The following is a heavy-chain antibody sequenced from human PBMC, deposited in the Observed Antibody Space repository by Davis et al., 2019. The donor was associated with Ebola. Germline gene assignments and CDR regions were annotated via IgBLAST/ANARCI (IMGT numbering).Heavy chain of an antibody. CDR1: GGSISSYY. CDR3: AREYRLGAFDT. D-gene: IGHD3-16*02. CDR2: IYSSGST. Sequence: PSETLSLTCTVSGGSISSYYWSWIRQPPGKGLEWIGNIYSSGSTKSNPSLKSRVTISIDTSKNQFFLKTNSVTGADTAVYYCAREYRLGAFDTWGQGTMVTVSS. V-gene: IGHV4-4*08. J-gene: IGHJ3*02.